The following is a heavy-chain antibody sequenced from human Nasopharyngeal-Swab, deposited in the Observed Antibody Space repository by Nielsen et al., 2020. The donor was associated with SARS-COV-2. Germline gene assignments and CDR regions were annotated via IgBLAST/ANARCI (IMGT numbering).Heavy chain of an antibody. CDR2: IGTAGDP. Sequence: GGSLRLSCAASGFTFSSYDMHWVRQATGKGLEWVSAIGTAGDPYYPGSVKGRFTISRENAKNSLYLQMNSLRAGDTAVYYCARDCYGFSTTCNLVDYWGQGTLVTVAS. CDR1: GFTFSSYD. V-gene: IGHV3-13*05. D-gene: IGHD2/OR15-2a*01. J-gene: IGHJ4*02. CDR3: ARDCYGFSTTCNLVDY.